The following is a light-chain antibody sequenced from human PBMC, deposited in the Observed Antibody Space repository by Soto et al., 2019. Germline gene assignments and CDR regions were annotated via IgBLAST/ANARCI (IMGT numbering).Light chain of an antibody. CDR1: SSDIGGYDY. CDR3: NSYTTSSSLYV. CDR2: DVS. V-gene: IGLV2-14*01. J-gene: IGLJ1*01. Sequence: QSALTQPASASGSPGQSITISCTGTSSDIGGYDYVSWYQQYPGKAPKLMIYDVSNRPSGVSDRFSGSKSANTASLTISGLQAEDEADYYCNSYTTSSSLYVFGTGTKVTVL.